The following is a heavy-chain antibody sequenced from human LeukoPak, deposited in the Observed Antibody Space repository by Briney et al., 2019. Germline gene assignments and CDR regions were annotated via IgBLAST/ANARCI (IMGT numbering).Heavy chain of an antibody. CDR3: AKLVGRLWGPGPYYFDY. Sequence: GRSLRLSCAASGFTFSTYAMHWVRQAPGKGLEWVAVLSYDGTNKYYADSVKGRFTISRDNSKNTVYLQMNSLRAEDTAVYYCAKLVGRLWGPGPYYFDYWGQGTLVTVSS. CDR1: GFTFSTYA. D-gene: IGHD6-6*01. J-gene: IGHJ4*02. V-gene: IGHV3-30-3*01. CDR2: LSYDGTNK.